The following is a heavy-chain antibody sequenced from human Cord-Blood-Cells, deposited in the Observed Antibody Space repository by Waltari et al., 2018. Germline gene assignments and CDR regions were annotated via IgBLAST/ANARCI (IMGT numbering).Heavy chain of an antibody. J-gene: IGHJ3*02. D-gene: IGHD1-1*01. CDR2: MNPNSGNR. Sequence: QVQLVQSGAEVKKPGASVKVSGKAYGYTFTSHAINWLQQDTGQGLEWMRWMNPNSGNRGYARKFQGRFTITRTPSISTVYMELGSLRSEDTDVYYCARGLTGTAIDIWGQGTMVTVSS. V-gene: IGHV1-8*02. CDR3: ARGLTGTAIDI. CDR1: GYTFTSHA.